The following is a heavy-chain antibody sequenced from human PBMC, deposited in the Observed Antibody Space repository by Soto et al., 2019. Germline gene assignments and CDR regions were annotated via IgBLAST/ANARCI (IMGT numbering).Heavy chain of an antibody. CDR1: GFTFSTYG. J-gene: IGHJ4*02. CDR2: ISSDGKSK. D-gene: IGHD3-22*01. V-gene: IGHV3-30*18. Sequence: QVQLVESGGGVVQPGRSLRLSCAASGFTFSTYGMHWVRQPPGKGLEWVAVISSDGKSKHYADPVKGRFSISRDNSKNTLSLQMNSLRVEDTAVYYCAKTITTYSGDSRGRGALVDYWGQGTLVTVSS. CDR3: AKTITTYSGDSRGRGALVDY.